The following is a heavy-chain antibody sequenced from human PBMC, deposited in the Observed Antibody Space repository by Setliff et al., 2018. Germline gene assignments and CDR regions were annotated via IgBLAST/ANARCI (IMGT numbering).Heavy chain of an antibody. Sequence: SETLSLTCDVYDGAFSTYYWTWIRQPPGKGLEWIGEMHQSGRTKFNPSLKSRVTMSVDPSKNQFSLILRSVTAADTAVYYCARGRMRGSCSGPSCTYDPFDIWGQGTPVTVSS. V-gene: IGHV4-34*01. CDR1: DGAFSTYY. CDR2: MHQSGRT. J-gene: IGHJ3*02. D-gene: IGHD2-2*01. CDR3: ARGRMRGSCSGPSCTYDPFDI.